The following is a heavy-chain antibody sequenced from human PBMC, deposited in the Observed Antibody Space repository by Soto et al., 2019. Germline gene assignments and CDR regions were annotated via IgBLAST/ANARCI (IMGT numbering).Heavy chain of an antibody. V-gene: IGHV5-51*01. CDR3: ARQQNIVATIWGLDAFDI. Sequence: GESLKISCKGSGYSFTSYWIGWVRQMPGKGLEWMGIIYPGDSDTRYSPSFQGQVTISADKSISTAYLQWSSLKASDTAMYYCARQQNIVATIWGLDAFDIWGQGTMVTVSS. J-gene: IGHJ3*02. CDR1: GYSFTSYW. CDR2: IYPGDSDT. D-gene: IGHD5-12*01.